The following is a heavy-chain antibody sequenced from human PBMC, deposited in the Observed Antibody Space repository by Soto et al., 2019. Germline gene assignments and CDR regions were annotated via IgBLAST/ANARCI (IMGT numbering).Heavy chain of an antibody. CDR2: IYYSGST. CDR3: ARDRITIVQGVIISEHYFDY. CDR1: GGSISRYY. D-gene: IGHD3-10*01. Sequence: QVQLQEPGPGLVKPSETLSLPCTVSGGSISRYYWSWIRQPPGKGLEWLGYIYYSGSTNYNPSLKSRVAISVDTSKHQFSRKLSSVTAADRAVYYCARDRITIVQGVIISEHYFDYWGKGPLVTVSS. V-gene: IGHV4-59*01. J-gene: IGHJ4*02.